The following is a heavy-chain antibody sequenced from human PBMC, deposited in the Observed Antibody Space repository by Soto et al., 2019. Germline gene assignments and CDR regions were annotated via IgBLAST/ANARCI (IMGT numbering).Heavy chain of an antibody. V-gene: IGHV3-48*03. Sequence: WGDLLLSCAASVFTFSIYEMNWVRQAPGKGLEWVSYISSSGSTIYYADSVKGRFTISRDNDKNSLYLQMNSLRAEDTAVYYCARLRLGDYWGQGTLVTVSS. CDR3: ARLRLGDY. CDR2: ISSSGSTI. CDR1: VFTFSIYE. D-gene: IGHD1-1*01. J-gene: IGHJ4*02.